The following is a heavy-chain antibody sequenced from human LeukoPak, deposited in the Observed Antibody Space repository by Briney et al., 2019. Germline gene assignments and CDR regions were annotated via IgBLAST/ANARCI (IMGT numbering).Heavy chain of an antibody. Sequence: SETLSLTCTVSGGSISSYYWSWIRQPPGKGLEWIGYIYYSGSTNYNPSLKSRVTISVDTSKNQFSLKLSSVTAADTAVYYCAHTHYCSSTSCRPFDAFDIWGQGTMVTVSS. CDR3: AHTHYCSSTSCRPFDAFDI. J-gene: IGHJ3*02. D-gene: IGHD2-2*01. CDR2: IYYSGST. V-gene: IGHV4-59*01. CDR1: GGSISSYY.